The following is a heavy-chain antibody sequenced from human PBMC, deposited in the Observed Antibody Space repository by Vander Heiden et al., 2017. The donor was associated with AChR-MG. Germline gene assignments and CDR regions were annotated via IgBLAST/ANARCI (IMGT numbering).Heavy chain of an antibody. CDR1: GGSISSSSSF. D-gene: IGHD4-17*01. Sequence: QLQLQESGPGLVTPSETLSLTCTVSGGSISSSSSFWGWIRQPPGKGLEWIVSIYYSGSTYYNPSLKSRVTISVDTSKNQFSLKLSSVTAADTAVYYCARHYYGDYDSYYYYGMDVWGQGTTVTVSS. J-gene: IGHJ6*02. V-gene: IGHV4-39*01. CDR2: IYYSGST. CDR3: ARHYYGDYDSYYYYGMDV.